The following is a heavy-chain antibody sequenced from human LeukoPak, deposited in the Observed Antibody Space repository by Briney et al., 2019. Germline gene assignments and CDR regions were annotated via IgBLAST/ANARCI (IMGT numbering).Heavy chain of an antibody. CDR1: GYTFTSYY. CDR3: ARAGYCSGGSCYSGNRFDP. D-gene: IGHD2-15*01. CDR2: INPSGGST. Sequence: ASVKVSCKASGYTFTSYYMHWVRQAPGQGLEWMGIINPSGGSTSYAQKFQGRVTMTRDTSTSTVYMELSSLRSEDTAVYYCARAGYCSGGSCYSGNRFDPWGQGTLVTVSS. V-gene: IGHV1-46*01. J-gene: IGHJ5*02.